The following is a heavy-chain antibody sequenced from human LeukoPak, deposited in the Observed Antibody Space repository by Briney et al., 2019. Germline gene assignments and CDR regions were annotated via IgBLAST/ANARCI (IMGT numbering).Heavy chain of an antibody. D-gene: IGHD3-3*01. CDR1: GFTFNNYA. Sequence: GRSLRLSCAASGFTFNNYAMHWVRHAPGKGLEWVAVISNDGTTKYYADSVKGRFTISRDNSKNTLYLQMNSLRAEDTAVYYCANGFVLEWLSTDYWGQGTLVTVSS. CDR2: ISNDGTTK. V-gene: IGHV3-30*18. J-gene: IGHJ4*02. CDR3: ANGFVLEWLSTDY.